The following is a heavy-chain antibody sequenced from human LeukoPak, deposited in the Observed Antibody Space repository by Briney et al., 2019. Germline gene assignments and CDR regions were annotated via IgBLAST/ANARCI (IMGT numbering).Heavy chain of an antibody. CDR1: GFTFSSYA. Sequence: GGSLRLSCAAGFTFSSYAMSWVRQAPGKGLEWISTITNSGGSTYYADSVKGRFTISRDNSKNTLYLQMNSLRAEDTAVYYCAKDPGIAAAGTQFYFDYWGQGTLVTVSS. J-gene: IGHJ4*02. V-gene: IGHV3-23*01. CDR3: AKDPGIAAAGTQFYFDY. D-gene: IGHD6-13*01. CDR2: ITNSGGST.